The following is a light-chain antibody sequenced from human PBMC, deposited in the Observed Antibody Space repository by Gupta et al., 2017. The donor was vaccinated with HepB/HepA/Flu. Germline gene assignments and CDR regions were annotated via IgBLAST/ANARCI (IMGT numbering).Light chain of an antibody. V-gene: IGLV3-1*01. CDR3: QAWDSSTVV. Sequence: SYELTQPPSGSVSPVQPASLTCSGDKLGHKYVCWYKQKPGQSPVLVIYQDTKRPSGIPERFSGSNSGNTATLTISGTQPRDEADYYCQAWDSSTVVFGGGTKLTVL. CDR1: KLGHKY. CDR2: QDT. J-gene: IGLJ2*01.